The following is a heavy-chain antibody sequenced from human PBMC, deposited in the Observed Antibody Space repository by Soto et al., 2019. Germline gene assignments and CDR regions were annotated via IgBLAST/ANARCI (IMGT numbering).Heavy chain of an antibody. CDR3: ARELSSGWFSN. J-gene: IGHJ4*02. CDR2: MNPNSGNT. D-gene: IGHD6-19*01. V-gene: IGHV1-8*01. CDR1: GYTFTSYD. Sequence: QVQLVQSGAEVKKPGASVKVSCKASGYTFTSYDINWVRQATGQGLEWMGWMNPNSGNTGYAQKFQGTVTMTRNTPMSTAYMELRSLRSEDAAVYIGARELSSGWFSNWGQGTRVTVSS.